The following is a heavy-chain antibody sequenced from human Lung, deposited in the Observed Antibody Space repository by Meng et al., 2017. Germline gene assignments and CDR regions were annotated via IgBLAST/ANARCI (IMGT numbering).Heavy chain of an antibody. CDR1: GYNFPDYY. D-gene: IGHD6-25*01. Sequence: GELGNAGAEVKKSGASVKVSCKPSGYNFPDYYRHWVRRAPGQGLEWMGRINPKSGDTHYAQKFQARVTMTGDTSISTAYMELSGLRSDDTAMYYCARDEDISAAGKLFGDYWGQGTLVTVSS. CDR3: ARDEDISAAGKLFGDY. J-gene: IGHJ4*02. V-gene: IGHV1-2*06. CDR2: INPKSGDT.